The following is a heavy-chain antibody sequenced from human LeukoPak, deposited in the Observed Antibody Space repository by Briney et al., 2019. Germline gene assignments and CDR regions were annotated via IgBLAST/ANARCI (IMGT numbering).Heavy chain of an antibody. Sequence: SETLSLTCTVSGGSISSYYWSWVRQPAGKGLEWIGRIYTSGSTNYNPSLKSRVTMSVDTSKNQFSLKLSSVTAADTAVYYCASLAYCGGDCYSTDAFDIWGQGTMVTVSS. CDR1: GGSISSYY. CDR3: ASLAYCGGDCYSTDAFDI. J-gene: IGHJ3*02. V-gene: IGHV4-4*07. CDR2: IYTSGST. D-gene: IGHD2-21*02.